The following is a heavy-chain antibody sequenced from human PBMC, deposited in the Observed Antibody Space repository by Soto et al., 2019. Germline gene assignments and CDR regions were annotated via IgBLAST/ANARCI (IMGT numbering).Heavy chain of an antibody. D-gene: IGHD5-18*01. J-gene: IGHJ4*02. Sequence: ASVKVSCKASGYTFTNSAMNWVRQAPGQRLEWMGWISAGNGDTKYSQNLQGRVTITRDTSASTAYMELSSLTSEDTAVYYCARVDTSTLDYWGQGTLVTVSS. CDR3: ARVDTSTLDY. CDR1: GYTFTNSA. V-gene: IGHV1-3*01. CDR2: ISAGNGDT.